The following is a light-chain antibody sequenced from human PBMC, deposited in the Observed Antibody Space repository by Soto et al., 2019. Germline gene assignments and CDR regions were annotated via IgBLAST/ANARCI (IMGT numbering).Light chain of an antibody. CDR3: AAWYDSLNGVV. J-gene: IGLJ2*01. V-gene: IGLV1-44*01. CDR1: SSNIGSNT. CDR2: SNN. Sequence: QSVLTQPPSVSGTPGQRVTISCSGSSSNIGSNTVNWYQQLPGTAPKLLIYSNNQRPSGVPDRFSGSKSGTSASLAISGLQSEDEADYYCAAWYDSLNGVVFGGGTKVTVL.